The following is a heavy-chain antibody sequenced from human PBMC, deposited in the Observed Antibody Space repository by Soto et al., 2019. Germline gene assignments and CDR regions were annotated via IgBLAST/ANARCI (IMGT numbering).Heavy chain of an antibody. CDR1: GGSISSGGYY. Sequence: QFQLQETGPGLVKPSQTLSLTCTVSGGSISSGGYYWSWIRQHPGKGLEWIGYIYYSGSTYYNPSINSRVTISVDTSKNQFSLTVSSVTAAETAVYYCAMMNKVTLRFDYWGQGTLVTVSS. CDR2: IYYSGST. CDR3: AMMNKVTLRFDY. J-gene: IGHJ4*02. D-gene: IGHD4-17*01. V-gene: IGHV4-31*03.